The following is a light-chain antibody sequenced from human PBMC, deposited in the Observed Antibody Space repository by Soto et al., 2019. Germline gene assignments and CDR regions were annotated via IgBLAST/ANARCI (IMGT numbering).Light chain of an antibody. Sequence: EIVLTQSPATLSLSPGERATLSCRASQSVSSYLAWYQQKPGQAPRLLIYDASNRATGIPARFSGSGAWTDFTLTIISLEAEDFAIYYCQQRSNWPPVTFGGGTKVEIK. CDR2: DAS. J-gene: IGKJ4*01. CDR3: QQRSNWPPVT. V-gene: IGKV3-11*01. CDR1: QSVSSY.